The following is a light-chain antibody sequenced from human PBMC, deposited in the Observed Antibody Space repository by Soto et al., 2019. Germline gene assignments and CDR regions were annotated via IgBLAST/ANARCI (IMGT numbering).Light chain of an antibody. CDR2: WND. J-gene: IGLJ2*01. Sequence: QSVLTQPPSASGTPGQRVTISCSGSSSDIGSNYVYWYQQVPGTAPKVLIYWNDRRPSGVPDRFSGSKSGTSASLAISGLRSEDEADYYCAAWDDSLSGVVFGGGTKLTVL. V-gene: IGLV1-47*01. CDR1: SSDIGSNY. CDR3: AAWDDSLSGVV.